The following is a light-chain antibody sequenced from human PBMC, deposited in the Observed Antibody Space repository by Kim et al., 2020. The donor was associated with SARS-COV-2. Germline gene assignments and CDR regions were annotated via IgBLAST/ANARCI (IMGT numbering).Light chain of an antibody. CDR1: QSVSNNY. CDR3: HRYGISPVT. V-gene: IGKV3-20*01. J-gene: IGKJ4*01. CDR2: GAL. Sequence: SPGERATLSCRASQSVSNNYLAWYQQRPGQAPRLLIYGALYRATGIPDRFSGGGSGTDFTLTISRLEPEDFAVYYCHRYGISPVTFGGGTKVDIK.